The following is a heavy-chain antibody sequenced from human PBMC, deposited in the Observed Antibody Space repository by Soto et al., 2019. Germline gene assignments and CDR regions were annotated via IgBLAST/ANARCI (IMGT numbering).Heavy chain of an antibody. CDR1: GGSISSSSYY. CDR2: IYYSGST. D-gene: IGHD3-3*01. V-gene: IGHV4-39*01. Sequence: SETLSLTCTVSGGSISSSSYYWGWIRQPPGKGLEWIGSIYYSGSTYYNPSLKSRVTISVDTSKNQFSLKLSSVTAADTAVYYCAKLQRITIFGVVIENWFDPWGQGTLVNVSS. CDR3: AKLQRITIFGVVIENWFDP. J-gene: IGHJ5*02.